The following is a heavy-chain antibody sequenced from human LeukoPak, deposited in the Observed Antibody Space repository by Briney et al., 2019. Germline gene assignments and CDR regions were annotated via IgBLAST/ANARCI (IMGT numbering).Heavy chain of an antibody. V-gene: IGHV3-53*01. CDR2: IYSDNT. Sequence: QSGGSLRLSCAASGFTFSSYGMGWVRQAPGKGLEWVSFIYSDNTHYSDSVKGRFTISRDNSKNTLYLQMNSLRAEDTAVYYCARRAGAYSHPYDYWGQGTLVTVSS. J-gene: IGHJ4*02. CDR1: GFTFSSYG. D-gene: IGHD4/OR15-4a*01. CDR3: ARRAGAYSHPYDY.